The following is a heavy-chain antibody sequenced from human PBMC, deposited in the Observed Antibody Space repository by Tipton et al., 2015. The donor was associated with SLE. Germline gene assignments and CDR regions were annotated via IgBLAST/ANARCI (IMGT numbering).Heavy chain of an antibody. D-gene: IGHD3-16*01. Sequence: TLSLTCTVSGGSISSGSYYWSWLRQPAGKGLEWIGRIYTSGSTNYNPSLKSRVTISVDTSKNQFSLKLSSVTAADTAVYYCARLPTSPYYFDYWGQGTLVTVSS. CDR1: GGSISSGSYY. CDR3: ARLPTSPYYFDY. J-gene: IGHJ4*02. CDR2: IYTSGST. V-gene: IGHV4-61*02.